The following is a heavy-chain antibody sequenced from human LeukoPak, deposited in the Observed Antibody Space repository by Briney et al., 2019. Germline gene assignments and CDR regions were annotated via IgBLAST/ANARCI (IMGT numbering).Heavy chain of an antibody. D-gene: IGHD4-17*01. CDR2: IYTSGST. CDR3: ARDLFGDLRSDDAFDI. Sequence: PSETLSLTCTVSGGSISSYYWSWIRQPARKGLEWIGRIYTSGSTNYNPPLKSRVTMSVDTSKNQFSLRLSSVTAADTAVYYCARDLFGDLRSDDAFDIWGQGTMVTVSS. J-gene: IGHJ3*02. V-gene: IGHV4-4*07. CDR1: GGSISSYY.